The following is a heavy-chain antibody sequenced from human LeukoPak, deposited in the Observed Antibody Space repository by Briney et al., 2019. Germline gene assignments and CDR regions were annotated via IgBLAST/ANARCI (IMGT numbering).Heavy chain of an antibody. CDR1: GGSISSYY. CDR3: ARDGAYGSGSYYPFDY. CDR2: IFYNGNT. D-gene: IGHD3-10*01. V-gene: IGHV4-59*01. Sequence: SSETLSLTCTVSGGSISSYYWSWIRQPPGKGLEWIGYIFYNGNTNYNPSLRSRVTMSLDTPKNQFSLKLTSVTAADTAVYHCARDGAYGSGSYYPFDYWGQGTLVTVSS. J-gene: IGHJ4*02.